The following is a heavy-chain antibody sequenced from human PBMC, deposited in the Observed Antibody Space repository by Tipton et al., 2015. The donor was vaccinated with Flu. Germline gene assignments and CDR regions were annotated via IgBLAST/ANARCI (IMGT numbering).Heavy chain of an antibody. CDR3: ARDKVVVPVHFGLDV. CDR2: IHTTGSS. V-gene: IGHV4-61*02. Sequence: LRLSCTVSGGPINSDNYYWNWIRQPAGKGREWIGRIHTTGSSNYNPSLQSRVTIFIDTSKNQVSLKLSSVTAADTAVYYCARDKVVVPVHFGLDVWGQGPAVTVSS. J-gene: IGHJ6*02. CDR1: GGPINSDNYY. D-gene: IGHD2-15*01.